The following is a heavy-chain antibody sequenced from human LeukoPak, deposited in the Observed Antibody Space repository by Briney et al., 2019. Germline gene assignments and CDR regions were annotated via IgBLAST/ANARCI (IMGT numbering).Heavy chain of an antibody. J-gene: IGHJ4*02. D-gene: IGHD6-6*01. V-gene: IGHV3-30*02. CDR3: ARLSYRPESSIAARPYDY. Sequence: GGSLRLSCAASGFTFSTYGMHWVRQAPGKGLDWVAFIRYDGSEGYYADSVKDRFTVSRDNSKNTLYLQMNSLRAEDTAVYYCARLSYRPESSIAARPYDYWGQGTLVTVSS. CDR1: GFTFSTYG. CDR2: IRYDGSEG.